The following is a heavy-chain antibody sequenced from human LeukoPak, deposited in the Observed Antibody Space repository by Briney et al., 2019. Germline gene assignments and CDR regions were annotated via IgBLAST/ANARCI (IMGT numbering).Heavy chain of an antibody. CDR3: ARGSPGFFDY. Sequence: PSETLSLTCTVSGGSISSYYWSWIRQPPGKGLEWIGYIYYSGSTDYNSSLRSRVTITVDTSKNQFSLKLSSVTAADTAVYYCARGSPGFFDYWGQGTLVTVSS. J-gene: IGHJ4*02. CDR2: IYYSGST. D-gene: IGHD6-25*01. V-gene: IGHV4-59*12. CDR1: GGSISSYY.